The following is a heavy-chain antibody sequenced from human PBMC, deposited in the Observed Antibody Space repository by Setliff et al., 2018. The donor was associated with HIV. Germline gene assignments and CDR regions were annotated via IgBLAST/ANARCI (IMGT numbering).Heavy chain of an antibody. J-gene: IGHJ5*02. V-gene: IGHV4-38-2*02. CDR3: AKHDFGEGSCFDP. D-gene: IGHD3-16*01. CDR1: GQFISDGYY. Sequence: ETLSLTCTVSGQFISDGYYWGWIRQPPGKGLEWIGSVYHSGKTYYNPSLKSRVTMSADTSKNQISLMLRSMTAADTAAYYCAKHDFGEGSCFDPWGQGSLVTVSS. CDR2: VYHSGKT.